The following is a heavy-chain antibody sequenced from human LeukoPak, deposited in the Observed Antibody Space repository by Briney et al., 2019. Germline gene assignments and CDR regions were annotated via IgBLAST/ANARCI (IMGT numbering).Heavy chain of an antibody. J-gene: IGHJ4*02. V-gene: IGHV4-59*01. D-gene: IGHD6-19*01. CDR2: IHYSGTT. CDR3: AGGGQWLAFDY. CDR1: SGSISRYY. Sequence: SETLSLTCTVSSGSISRYYWSWIRQPPGKGLEWIGYIHYSGTTNYNPSLKSRVTISVDTSKNQFSLKLSSVTAADTAVYYCAGGGQWLAFDYWGQGTLVTVSS.